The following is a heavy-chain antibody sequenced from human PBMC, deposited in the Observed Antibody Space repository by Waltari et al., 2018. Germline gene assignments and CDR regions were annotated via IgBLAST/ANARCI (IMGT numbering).Heavy chain of an antibody. V-gene: IGHV5-51*03. D-gene: IGHD6-6*01. CDR1: GYSFTSYW. Sequence: EVQLVQSGAEVKKPGESLKISCKGSGYSFTSYWIGWVRQMPGKGLEWMGIIYPGDSDTRYSPSFQGQVSTPAGKSMSTAYRQRSSLKASDTAMDYCAIYSRSSVDYWGQGTLVTVSS. CDR3: AIYSRSSVDY. CDR2: IYPGDSDT. J-gene: IGHJ4*02.